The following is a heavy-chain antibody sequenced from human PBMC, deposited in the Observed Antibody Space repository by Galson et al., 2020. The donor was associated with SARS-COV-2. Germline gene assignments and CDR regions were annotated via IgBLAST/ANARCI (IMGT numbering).Heavy chain of an antibody. D-gene: IGHD5-12*01. CDR3: ARHRGMVATYWYFDL. Sequence: ASETLSLTCTVSGGSISSYYWSWIRQPPGKGLEWIGYIYYSGSTNYNPSLKSRVTISVDTSKNQFSLKLSSVTAADTAVYYCARHRGMVATYWYFDLWGRGTLVTVSS. CDR1: GGSISSYY. CDR2: IYYSGST. V-gene: IGHV4-59*08. J-gene: IGHJ2*01.